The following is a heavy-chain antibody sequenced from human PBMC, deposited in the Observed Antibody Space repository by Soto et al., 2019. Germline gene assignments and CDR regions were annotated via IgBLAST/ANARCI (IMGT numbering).Heavy chain of an antibody. CDR1: GGSISSGDYY. CDR2: IYSNGDT. Sequence: SETLSLTCTVSGGSISSGDYYWSWVRQPAGKGPEWIGRIYSNGDTDYTSSLKSRVTMSIDTSKNQFSLKLSSVTAADTAVYYCARDTRLEGATVGLYDFWGQGTLVTVSS. V-gene: IGHV4-61*02. CDR3: ARDTRLEGATVGLYDF. D-gene: IGHD1-26*01. J-gene: IGHJ4*02.